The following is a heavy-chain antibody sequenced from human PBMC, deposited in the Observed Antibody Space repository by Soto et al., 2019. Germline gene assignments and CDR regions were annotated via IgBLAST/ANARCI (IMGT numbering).Heavy chain of an antibody. CDR1: GLNLGNYA. D-gene: IGHD6-25*01. J-gene: IGHJ4*02. CDR2: INWNSDEV. CDR3: AKDKGGTPYYFDS. Sequence: EVQLVESGGGLVQPGRSLRLSCEVSGLNLGNYAMHWVRQAPGKGLEWVAGINWNSDEVGYAGSVKGRFTISRDNAKSSVYLQMNGLTTEDTARYYCAKDKGGTPYYFDSWGQGILVTVSS. V-gene: IGHV3-9*01.